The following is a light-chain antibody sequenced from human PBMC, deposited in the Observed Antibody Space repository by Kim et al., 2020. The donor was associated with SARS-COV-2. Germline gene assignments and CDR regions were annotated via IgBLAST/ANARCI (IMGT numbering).Light chain of an antibody. CDR2: DVS. CDR1: SSDVGGYKY. V-gene: IGLV2-14*03. Sequence: QSALTQPASVSGSPGQSITISCTGTSSDVGGYKYVSWYQQHPGKAPKLTIYDVSKRPSGVSNRFSGSKSGNTASLTISGLQTEDEADYYCSSYLSSNIWVFGGGTKLTVL. CDR3: SSYLSSNIWV. J-gene: IGLJ3*02.